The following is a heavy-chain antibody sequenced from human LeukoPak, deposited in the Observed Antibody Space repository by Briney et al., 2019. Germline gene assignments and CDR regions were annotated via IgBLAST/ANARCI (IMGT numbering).Heavy chain of an antibody. V-gene: IGHV3-7*01. CDR2: IKEDGGEK. Sequence: GGSLRLSCAASGFTFSNYWMTWVRQAPGKGLEWVANIKEDGGEKYYVDSVKGRFTISRDNAQNSLYLQMDSLRAEDTAVYYCARTFEIYYDSSGYHDYWGQGTLVTVSS. CDR3: ARTFEIYYDSSGYHDY. J-gene: IGHJ4*02. CDR1: GFTFSNYW. D-gene: IGHD3-22*01.